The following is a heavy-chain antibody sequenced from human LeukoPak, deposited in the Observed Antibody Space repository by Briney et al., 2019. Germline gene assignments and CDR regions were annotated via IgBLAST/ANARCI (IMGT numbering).Heavy chain of an antibody. CDR1: GGSISSYY. V-gene: IGHV4-59*01. Sequence: PSETLSLTFTVSGGSISSYYWSWIRQPPGKGLEWIGYIYYSGSTNYNPSLKSRVTISVDTSKNQFSLKLSSVTAADTAVYYCARVRYSSNWGDYYYYMDVWGKGTTVTISS. CDR2: IYYSGST. J-gene: IGHJ6*03. D-gene: IGHD6-13*01. CDR3: ARVRYSSNWGDYYYYMDV.